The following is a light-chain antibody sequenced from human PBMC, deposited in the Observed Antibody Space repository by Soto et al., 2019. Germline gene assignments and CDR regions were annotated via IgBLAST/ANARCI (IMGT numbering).Light chain of an antibody. CDR3: SSYTAGGTI. V-gene: IGLV2-14*01. CDR2: EVS. Sequence: QSALIQPASVSGSPGQSITISCTGTSGDVGGYYYVSWYQQLPGKAPKLMISEVSNRPSGVSNRFSGSKSGNTASLTISGLQAEDEADYYCSSYTAGGTIFGTGTKLTVL. CDR1: SGDVGGYYY. J-gene: IGLJ1*01.